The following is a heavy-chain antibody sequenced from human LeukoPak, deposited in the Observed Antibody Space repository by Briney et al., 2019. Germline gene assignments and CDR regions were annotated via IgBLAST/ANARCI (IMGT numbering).Heavy chain of an antibody. CDR2: IKQDGSEK. J-gene: IGHJ6*04. CDR1: GFTFSSYW. D-gene: IGHD3-10*01. V-gene: IGHV3-7*03. CDR3: ARDHYGSGSYYYYGMDV. Sequence: GGSLRLSCAASGFTFSSYWMSWVRPAPGKGLEWVANIKQDGSEKYYVDSVKGRFTISRDNAKNSLYLQMNSLRAEDTAVYYCARDHYGSGSYYYYGMDVWGKGTTVTVSS.